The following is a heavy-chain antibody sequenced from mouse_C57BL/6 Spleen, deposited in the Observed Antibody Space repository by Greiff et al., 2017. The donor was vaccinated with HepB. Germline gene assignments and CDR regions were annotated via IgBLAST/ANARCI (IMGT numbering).Heavy chain of an antibody. D-gene: IGHD2-1*01. V-gene: IGHV1-19*01. J-gene: IGHJ2*01. CDR1: GYTFTDYY. Sequence: VQLQQSGPVLVKPGASVKMSCKASGYTFTDYYMNWVKQSHGKSLEWIGVINPYNGGTSYNQKFKGKATFTVDKSSSTAYMELNSLTSEDSAVYYCARWGNSLYYFDYWGQGTTLTVSS. CDR3: ARWGNSLYYFDY. CDR2: INPYNGGT.